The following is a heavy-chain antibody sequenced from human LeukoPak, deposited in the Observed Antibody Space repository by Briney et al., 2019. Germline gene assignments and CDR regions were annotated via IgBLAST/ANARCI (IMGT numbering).Heavy chain of an antibody. CDR1: GGSISSSSYY. Sequence: SETLSLTCTVSGGSISSSSYYWGWLRQPPGKGLEWIGTIYYSGSTYYNPSLKSRVTISVDTSKNQFSLNLSSVTAADTAVYYCARPISQDWGSFDYWGQGSLVTVSS. CDR3: ARPISQDWGSFDY. CDR2: IYYSGST. V-gene: IGHV4-39*01. D-gene: IGHD7-27*01. J-gene: IGHJ4*02.